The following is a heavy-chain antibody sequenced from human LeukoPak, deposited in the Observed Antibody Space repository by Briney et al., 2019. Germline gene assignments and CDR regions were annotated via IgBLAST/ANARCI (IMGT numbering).Heavy chain of an antibody. J-gene: IGHJ4*02. Sequence: KPSETLSLTCTVSGGSISNYYWSWIRQPPGRGLEWIGYIYSSGSTNYNPSLKSRVTISVDTSKNQFSLKLSSVTAADTTVYYCARGGLRFLEWLPGVQNFDYWGQGTLVTVSS. CDR1: GGSISNYY. CDR3: ARGGLRFLEWLPGVQNFDY. CDR2: IYSSGST. V-gene: IGHV4-59*12. D-gene: IGHD3-3*01.